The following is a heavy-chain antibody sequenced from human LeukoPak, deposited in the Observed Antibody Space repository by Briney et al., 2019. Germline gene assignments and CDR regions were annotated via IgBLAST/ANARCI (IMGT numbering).Heavy chain of an antibody. CDR2: IIPIFGTA. J-gene: IGHJ5*02. D-gene: IGHD4-17*01. V-gene: IGHV1-69*05. Sequence: SVKVSCKASGGTFSSYAISWVRQAPGQGLEWMGGIIPIFGTANYAQKFQGRVTITTDESTSTAHMELSSLRSEDTAVYYCARESDYGDYDGNRPGVSNWFDPWGQGTLVTVSS. CDR3: ARESDYGDYDGNRPGVSNWFDP. CDR1: GGTFSSYA.